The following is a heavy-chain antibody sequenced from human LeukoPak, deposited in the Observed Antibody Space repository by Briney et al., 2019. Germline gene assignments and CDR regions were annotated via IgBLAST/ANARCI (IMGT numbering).Heavy chain of an antibody. V-gene: IGHV3-7*01. Sequence: GGSLRLSCAASGLIFSGSWMNWVRQAPGKGLEWVANINPYGSQTDYVDSVKGRFTISRDNAKNSVFLQMDNLGVEDTAVYYCATYSGSYPGWFDPWGQGTLVIVSS. CDR3: ATYSGSYPGWFDP. CDR1: GLIFSGSW. D-gene: IGHD1-26*01. J-gene: IGHJ5*02. CDR2: INPYGSQT.